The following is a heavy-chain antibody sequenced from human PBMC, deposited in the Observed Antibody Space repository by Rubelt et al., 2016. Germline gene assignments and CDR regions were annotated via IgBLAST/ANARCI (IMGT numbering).Heavy chain of an antibody. J-gene: IGHJ5*02. D-gene: IGHD3-10*01. V-gene: IGHV4-59*08. CDR1: GGSISSYY. CDR3: ARRGSRGAYPT. CDR2: IYYSGST. Sequence: GPGLVKPSETLSLTCTVSGGSISSYYWSWIRQPPGKRLEWIGYIYYSGSTNYNPSLKSRVTISVDTSKNQFSLKLSSVPAADTAGYYCARRGSRGAYPTWGQGTLVTVSS.